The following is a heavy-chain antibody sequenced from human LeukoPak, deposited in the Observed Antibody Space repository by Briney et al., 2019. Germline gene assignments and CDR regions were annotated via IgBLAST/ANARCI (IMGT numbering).Heavy chain of an antibody. CDR2: IYTSGST. V-gene: IGHV4-4*08. D-gene: IGHD5-24*01. CDR3: AREMATRGYYFDY. Sequence: SETLSLTCTVSGGSTNNSYWNWIRQPPGKGLEWIGRIYTSGSTNYNPSLKSRVTISVDTSKNQFSLKLSSVTAADTAVYYCAREMATRGYYFDYWGQGTLVTVSS. CDR1: GGSTNNSY. J-gene: IGHJ4*02.